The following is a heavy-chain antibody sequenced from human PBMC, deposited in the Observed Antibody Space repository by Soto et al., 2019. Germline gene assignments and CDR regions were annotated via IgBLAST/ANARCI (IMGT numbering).Heavy chain of an antibody. Sequence: PSGTLSLTCTVSGGSISSSSYYWGWIRQPPGKGLEWIGSIYYSGSTYYNPSLKSRVTISVDTSKNQFSLKLSSVTAADTAVYYCARRGLQIVGATDAFDIWGQGTMVTVSS. V-gene: IGHV4-39*01. CDR1: GGSISSSSYY. J-gene: IGHJ3*02. D-gene: IGHD1-26*01. CDR2: IYYSGST. CDR3: ARRGLQIVGATDAFDI.